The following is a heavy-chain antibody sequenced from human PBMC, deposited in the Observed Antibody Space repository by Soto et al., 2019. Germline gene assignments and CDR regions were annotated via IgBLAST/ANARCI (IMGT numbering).Heavy chain of an antibody. Sequence: QVQLQESGPGLVKPSGTLSLTCAVSGGSISSSNWWSWVRQPPGKGLEWIGEIYHSGSTKYNPSLKSRVNISVDKSKNQFSLKLSSVTAADTAVYFGERAYGSGTFEYWGQGTLVTVSS. CDR1: GGSISSSNW. J-gene: IGHJ4*02. CDR3: ERAYGSGTFEY. V-gene: IGHV4-4*02. CDR2: IYHSGST. D-gene: IGHD3-10*01.